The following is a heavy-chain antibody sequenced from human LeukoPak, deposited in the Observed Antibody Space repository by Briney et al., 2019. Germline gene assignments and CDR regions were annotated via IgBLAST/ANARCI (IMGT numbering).Heavy chain of an antibody. J-gene: IGHJ4*02. CDR3: ARGLDLDGLDS. D-gene: IGHD1-1*01. CDR2: ITDSATT. CDR1: FGSLSDYN. Sequence: ASETLSLTCAVSFGSLSDYNWSWLRQSPEKGLEWIGEITDSATTHYNPSLETRVTISIDTAERQFSLRLTSLTAADTAVYYCARGLDLDGLDSWGQGTLVTVSS. V-gene: IGHV4-34*01.